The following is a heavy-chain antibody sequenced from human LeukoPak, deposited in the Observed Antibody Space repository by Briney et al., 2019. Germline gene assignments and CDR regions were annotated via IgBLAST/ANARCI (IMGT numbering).Heavy chain of an antibody. CDR1: GFTFSNYW. D-gene: IGHD5-12*01. Sequence: PGGSLRLSCAASGFTFSNYWMSWVRQAPGRGLEWVANIKQDGSEKYYLDSVKGRFTISRDNAKNSLYLQMNSLRAEDTAVYYCARLVATISLRYFDYWGREPWSPSPQ. V-gene: IGHV3-7*01. CDR3: ARLVATISLRYFDY. CDR2: IKQDGSEK. J-gene: IGHJ4*02.